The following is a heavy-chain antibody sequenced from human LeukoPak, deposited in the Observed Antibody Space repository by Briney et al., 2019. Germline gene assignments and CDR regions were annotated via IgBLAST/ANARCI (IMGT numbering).Heavy chain of an antibody. Sequence: GGSLRLSCVAPGFTFGSYWMSWVRQAPGKGLEWVANIKQDRSQQYYVDSVKGRFTISRDNAKTSLYLQMNSLRAEDTAVYYCARDLSGVTGYTYGRGIDYWGQGTLVTVSS. J-gene: IGHJ4*02. V-gene: IGHV3-7*01. CDR3: ARDLSGVTGYTYGRGIDY. CDR1: GFTFGSYW. CDR2: IKQDRSQQ. D-gene: IGHD5-18*01.